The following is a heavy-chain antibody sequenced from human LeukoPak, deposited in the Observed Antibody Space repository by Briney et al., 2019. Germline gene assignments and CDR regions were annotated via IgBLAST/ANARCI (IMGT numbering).Heavy chain of an antibody. CDR3: ARGRSHGDGSGSYYDYFDY. J-gene: IGHJ4*02. V-gene: IGHV1-18*03. D-gene: IGHD3-10*01. Sequence: GASVKFSGKPSGYTLTNHVIGGWGKAPEQGLEWWGWISPNNGNTHYAQKFQGRVTMTTDTSTSTAYMELRSLRSDDMAVYYCARGRSHGDGSGSYYDYFDYWGQGTLVTVSS. CDR2: ISPNNGNT. CDR1: GYTLTNHV.